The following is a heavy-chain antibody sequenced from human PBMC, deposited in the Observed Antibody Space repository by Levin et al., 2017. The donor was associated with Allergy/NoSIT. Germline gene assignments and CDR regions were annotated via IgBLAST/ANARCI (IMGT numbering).Heavy chain of an antibody. D-gene: IGHD2-21*02. CDR2: ISYDGSGK. CDR3: ARERAVVVTATGPFVFDY. V-gene: IGHV3-30-3*01. J-gene: IGHJ4*02. Sequence: PGGSLRLSCEVSGFTFSSYAMHWVRQAPGKGLEWVALISYDGSGKYYADSVKGRFTVSRDNPKNTLFLQMNSLSAEDMATYYCARERAVVVTATGPFVFDYWGQGTLVTASS. CDR1: GFTFSSYA.